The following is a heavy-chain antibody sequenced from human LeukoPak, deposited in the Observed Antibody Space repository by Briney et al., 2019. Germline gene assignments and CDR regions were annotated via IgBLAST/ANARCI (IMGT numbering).Heavy chain of an antibody. J-gene: IGHJ6*03. Sequence: GASVKVSCKASGYTFTSYYMHWVRQAPGQGLEWMGIINPSGGSTSYAQKFQGRVTMTRDTSISTAYMELSRLRSDDTAVYYCARAFLDPVPAAISAPYYYYMDVWGKGTTVTVSS. CDR3: ARAFLDPVPAAISAPYYYYMDV. CDR2: INPSGGST. CDR1: GYTFTSYY. D-gene: IGHD2-2*02. V-gene: IGHV1-46*01.